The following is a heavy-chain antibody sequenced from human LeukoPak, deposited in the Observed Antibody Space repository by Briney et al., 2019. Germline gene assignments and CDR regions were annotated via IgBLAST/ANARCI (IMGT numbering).Heavy chain of an antibody. CDR1: GFTFSPVW. CDR2: IINDGSYT. V-gene: IGHV3-74*01. Sequence: GGSLRLSCAASGFTFSPVWMHWVRQAPGKGLMWVSHIINDGSYTTYADSVKGRFTISRDNAKSSLYLQMNSLRTEDTALYYCAKDMGCSSTSCYYYYYGMDVWGQGTTVTVSS. CDR3: AKDMGCSSTSCYYYYYGMDV. D-gene: IGHD2-2*01. J-gene: IGHJ6*02.